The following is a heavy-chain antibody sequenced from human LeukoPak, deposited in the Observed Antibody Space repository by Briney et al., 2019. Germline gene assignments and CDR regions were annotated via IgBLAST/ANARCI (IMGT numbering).Heavy chain of an antibody. J-gene: IGHJ4*02. D-gene: IGHD3-3*01. CDR3: ARDPNRDFWSGYSQPFDY. CDR2: ISWNSGSI. Sequence: GGSLRLSCAASGFTFDDYAMHWVRQAPGKGLEWVSGISWNSGSIGYADSVKGRFTIFRDNAKNSLYLQMNSLRAEDTALYYCARDPNRDFWSGYSQPFDYWGQGTLVTVSS. CDR1: GFTFDDYA. V-gene: IGHV3-9*01.